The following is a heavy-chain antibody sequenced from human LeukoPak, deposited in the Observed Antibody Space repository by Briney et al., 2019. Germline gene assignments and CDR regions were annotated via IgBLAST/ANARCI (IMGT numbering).Heavy chain of an antibody. Sequence: GGSLRLSCAASGFTFSSYAMSWVRQAPGKGLEWVANIKQDGSEKYYVDSVKGRFTISRDNAKNSLYLQMNSLRAEDTAVYYCARDFRYAFDIWGQGTMVTVSS. V-gene: IGHV3-7*03. J-gene: IGHJ3*02. CDR1: GFTFSSYA. CDR3: ARDFRYAFDI. CDR2: IKQDGSEK.